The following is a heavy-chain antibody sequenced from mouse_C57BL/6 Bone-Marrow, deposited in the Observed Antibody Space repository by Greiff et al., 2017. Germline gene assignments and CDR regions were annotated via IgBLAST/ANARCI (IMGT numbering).Heavy chain of an antibody. CDR2: IDPETGGT. CDR1: GYTFTDYE. CDR3: KGLLLRSY. V-gene: IGHV1-15*01. J-gene: IGHJ2*01. Sequence: VKLVESGAELVRPGASVTLSCKASGYTFTDYEMHWVKQTPVHGLEWIGAIDPETGGTAYNQKFKGKAILTADKSSSTAYMELRSLTSEDSAVYYCKGLLLRSYWGQGTTLTVSS. D-gene: IGHD1-1*01.